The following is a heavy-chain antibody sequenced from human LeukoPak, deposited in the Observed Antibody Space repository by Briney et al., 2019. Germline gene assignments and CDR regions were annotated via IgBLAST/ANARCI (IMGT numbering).Heavy chain of an antibody. CDR3: AKDRTASCYYYYMDV. V-gene: IGHV3-23*01. CDR2: ISGSGGST. J-gene: IGHJ6*03. CDR1: GFTFSSYA. D-gene: IGHD2-15*01. Sequence: PGGSLRLSCAASGFTFSSYAMSWVRQAPGKGLEWVSAISGSGGSTYYADSVKGRFTISRDNSKNTLYLQMNSLRAEDTAVYYCAKDRTASCYYYYMDVWGKGTTVTVSS.